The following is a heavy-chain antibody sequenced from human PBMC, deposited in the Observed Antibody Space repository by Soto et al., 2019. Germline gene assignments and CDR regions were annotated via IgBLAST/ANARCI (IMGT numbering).Heavy chain of an antibody. D-gene: IGHD1-26*01. J-gene: IGHJ4*02. V-gene: IGHV3-23*01. CDR2: ISRSGDNT. Sequence: SGGSLRLSCATSGFTFRTYEIGWGRQGPGKGLEWVSSISRSGDNTYYAASVKGRFTISRDNSKNTLSLQMISLRAEDTAVYYCVKDQGGSDDYWGQGTLVTVSS. CDR1: GFTFRTYE. CDR3: VKDQGGSDDY.